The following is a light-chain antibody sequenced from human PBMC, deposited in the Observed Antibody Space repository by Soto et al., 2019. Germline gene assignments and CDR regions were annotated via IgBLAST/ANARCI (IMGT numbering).Light chain of an antibody. CDR2: AAS. V-gene: IGKV1-9*01. J-gene: IGKJ4*01. Sequence: DIQLTQSPSFLSASVGDRVTITCRASQGISSYLAWYQQKPEKAPKLLIYAASTLPSGVPSRFSGSVSGTDFPLTISSLQPEDFAYYYCQRLNRYPLTFGGGTKVEIK. CDR3: QRLNRYPLT. CDR1: QGISSY.